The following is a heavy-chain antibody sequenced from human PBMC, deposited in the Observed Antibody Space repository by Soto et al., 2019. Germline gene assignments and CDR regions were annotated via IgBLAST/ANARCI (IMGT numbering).Heavy chain of an antibody. CDR1: GFTFSSYE. CDR2: ISSSGSTI. CDR3: AREYSSGYLYYFDY. J-gene: IGHJ4*02. V-gene: IGHV3-48*03. D-gene: IGHD3-22*01. Sequence: LRLSCAASGFTFSSYEMNWVRQAPGKGLEWVSYISSSGSTIYYADSVKGRFTISRDNAKNSLYLQMNSLRAEDTAVYYCAREYSSGYLYYFDYWGQGTLVTVSS.